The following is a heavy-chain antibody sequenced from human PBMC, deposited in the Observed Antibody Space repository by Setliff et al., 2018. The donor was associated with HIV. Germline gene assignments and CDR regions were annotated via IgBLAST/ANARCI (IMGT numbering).Heavy chain of an antibody. V-gene: IGHV3-21*01. CDR3: VSSRSDFDY. J-gene: IGHJ4*02. Sequence: GGSLRLSCAASGFTFSGYAMNWVRQAPGKGLEWISAIPPDGHHVYYAYSMKGRVTVSRGDAKNTLYLQMSSLRAEDTAVYYCVSSRSDFDYWGQGTLVTVSS. CDR2: IPPDGHHV. CDR1: GFTFSGYA. D-gene: IGHD6-13*01.